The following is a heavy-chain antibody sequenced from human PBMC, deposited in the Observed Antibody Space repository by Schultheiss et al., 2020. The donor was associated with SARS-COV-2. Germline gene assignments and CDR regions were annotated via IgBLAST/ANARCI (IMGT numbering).Heavy chain of an antibody. CDR3: ARDLHLAAFGI. CDR1: GGSISSGSYY. J-gene: IGHJ3*02. CDR2: IYYSGST. V-gene: IGHV4-61*10. Sequence: SETLSLTCTVSGGSISSGSYYWSWIRQPAGKGLEWIGYIYYSGSTNYNPSLKSRVTISVDTSKNQFSLKLSSVTAADTAVYYCARDLHLAAFGIWGQGTMVTVSS.